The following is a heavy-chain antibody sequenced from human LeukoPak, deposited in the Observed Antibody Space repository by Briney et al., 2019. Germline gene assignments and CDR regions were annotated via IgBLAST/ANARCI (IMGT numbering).Heavy chain of an antibody. V-gene: IGHV4-59*07. CDR2: IYYSGST. CDR3: ARIYGSGFDY. CDR1: GGSISSYY. D-gene: IGHD3-10*01. J-gene: IGHJ4*02. Sequence: SDTLSLTCTVSGGSISSYYWSWIRQPPGKGLEWIGYIYYSGSTNYNPSLKSRVTISVDTSKNQFSLKLSSVTAADTAVYYCARIYGSGFDYWGQGTLVTVSS.